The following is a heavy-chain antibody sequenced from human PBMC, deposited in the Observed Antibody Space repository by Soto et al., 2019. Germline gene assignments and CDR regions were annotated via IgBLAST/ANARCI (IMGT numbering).Heavy chain of an antibody. Sequence: GESLKISCKGSGYSFTSYWISWVRQMPGKGLEWMGRIDPSDSYTNYSPSFQGHVTISADKSISTAYLQWRSLKASDTAMYYCARHSAGEYYFDYWGQGTLVTVSS. CDR2: IDPSDSYT. CDR3: ARHSAGEYYFDY. CDR1: GYSFTSYW. V-gene: IGHV5-10-1*01. D-gene: IGHD3-10*01. J-gene: IGHJ4*02.